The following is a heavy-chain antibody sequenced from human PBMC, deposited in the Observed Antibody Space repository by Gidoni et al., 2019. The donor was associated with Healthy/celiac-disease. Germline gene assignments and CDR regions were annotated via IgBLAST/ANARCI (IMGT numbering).Heavy chain of an antibody. J-gene: IGHJ4*02. CDR1: FTVSSYS. D-gene: IGHD2-15*01. V-gene: IGHV3-21*01. Sequence: FTVSSYSMNWVRQAPGKGLEWVSSISSRSSYIYYADSVKGRFTISRDNAKNSLYLQMHSLRAEDTAVYYCAREGGPFDYWGQGTLVPVSS. CDR2: ISSRSSYI. CDR3: AREGGPFDY.